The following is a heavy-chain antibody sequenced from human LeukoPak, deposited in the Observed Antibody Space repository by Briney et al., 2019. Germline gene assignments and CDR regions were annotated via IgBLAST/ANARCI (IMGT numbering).Heavy chain of an antibody. CDR2: IYHSGST. CDR1: GFTVSSNY. Sequence: GSLRLSCAASGFTVSSNYMSWVRQPPGKGLEWIGEIYHSGSTNYNPSLKSRVTISVDKSKNQFSLKLSSVTAADTAVYYCARVTTVAAFDYWGQGTLVTVSS. CDR3: ARVTTVAAFDY. V-gene: IGHV4-4*02. D-gene: IGHD6-19*01. J-gene: IGHJ4*02.